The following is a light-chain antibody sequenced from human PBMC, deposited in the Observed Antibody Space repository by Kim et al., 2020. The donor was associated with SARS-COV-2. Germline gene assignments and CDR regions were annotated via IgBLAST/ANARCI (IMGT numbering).Light chain of an antibody. CDR3: SSYTTGSNTLL. CDR2: DVS. CDR1: SSDIGSYNY. Sequence: QSITISCTGTSSDIGSYNYVSWYQQHPGKAPNLMILDVSDRPSGVSNRFSGSKSGITASLTISGLQAEDGADYYCSSYTTGSNTLLFGGGTRLTVL. V-gene: IGLV2-14*03. J-gene: IGLJ2*01.